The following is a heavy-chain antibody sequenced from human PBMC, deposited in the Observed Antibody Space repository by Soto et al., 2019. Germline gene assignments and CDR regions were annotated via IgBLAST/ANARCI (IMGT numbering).Heavy chain of an antibody. J-gene: IGHJ5*02. D-gene: IGHD6-19*01. V-gene: IGHV4-59*01. Sequence: SETLSLTCTVSGGSISNNYWSWIRQPPGKGLEWIGYIYNRGNTNYNPSLKSRATISVDTSKNQFSLKLTSVTAADTAVYYCARAGGWYADWFDPWGQGTLATVSS. CDR3: ARAGGWYADWFDP. CDR1: GGSISNNY. CDR2: IYNRGNT.